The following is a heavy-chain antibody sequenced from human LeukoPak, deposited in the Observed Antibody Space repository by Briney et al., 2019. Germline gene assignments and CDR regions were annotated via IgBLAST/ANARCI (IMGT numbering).Heavy chain of an antibody. CDR2: ITSRGEST. D-gene: IGHD3-22*01. J-gene: IGHJ4*02. CDR1: GFTFSIYA. V-gene: IGHV3-23*01. CDR3: ARDRPNYYGSDGHYYRRDGDY. Sequence: GGSLRLSCAASGFTFSIYAMSWVRQAPGKGLQWVSSITSRGESTWYVDSVKGRFTITRDNSVNTLYLQMHSLRAEDTAVYYCARDRPNYYGSDGHYYRRDGDYWGRGTLVSVSS.